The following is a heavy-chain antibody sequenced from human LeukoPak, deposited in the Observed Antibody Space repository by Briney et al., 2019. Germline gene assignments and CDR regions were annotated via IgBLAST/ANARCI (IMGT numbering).Heavy chain of an antibody. CDR1: GFTFSDAW. V-gene: IGHV3-15*01. J-gene: IGHJ4*02. D-gene: IGHD1-26*01. CDR3: TTDGSTTLSNTFDY. CDR2: IKSRNRGETV. Sequence: GGSLRLSCAASGFTFSDAWMNWGRLAPGKGLGWVGRIKSRNRGETVDYAAPVKGRFTISRDDSKTTVYLQMNSLKTEDTAIYYCTTDGSTTLSNTFDYWGQGTLVTVSS.